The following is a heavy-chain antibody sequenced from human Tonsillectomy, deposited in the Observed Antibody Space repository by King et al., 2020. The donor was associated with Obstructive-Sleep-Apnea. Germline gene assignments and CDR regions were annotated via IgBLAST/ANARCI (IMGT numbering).Heavy chain of an antibody. V-gene: IGHV3-30*03. CDR3: GEYNWFDP. D-gene: IGHD3-10*01. Sequence: VQLVESGGGVVQPGRSLRLSCAASGFTSSNYGMPWVRQAPGEGLEWVAIISYDGRDKYYADSLKGRFTISRANSKRTLYLQMNSLKPEDTAVYYCGEYNWFDPWGQRTLVTVPT. CDR1: GFTSSNYG. CDR2: ISYDGRDK. J-gene: IGHJ5*02.